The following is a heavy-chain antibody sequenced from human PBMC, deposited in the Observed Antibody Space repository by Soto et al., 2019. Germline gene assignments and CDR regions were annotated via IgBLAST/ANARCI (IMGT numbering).Heavy chain of an antibody. CDR1: GGSISSYY. CDR2: IYYSGST. CDR3: ARAPRYCSSTSCLGFDP. V-gene: IGHV4-59*01. Sequence: SETLSLTCTVSGGSISSYYWSWIRQPPGKGLEWIGYIYYSGSTNYNPSLKGRVTISVDTSKNQFSLKLSSVTAADTAVYYCARAPRYCSSTSCLGFDPWGQGTLVTVSS. D-gene: IGHD2-2*01. J-gene: IGHJ5*02.